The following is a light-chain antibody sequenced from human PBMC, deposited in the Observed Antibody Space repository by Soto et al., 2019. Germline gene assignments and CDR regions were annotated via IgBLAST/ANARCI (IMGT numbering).Light chain of an antibody. J-gene: IGLJ2*01. CDR1: SSDVGGYNY. Sequence: QSVLTKPASVSGSLGQSITISCTGTSSDVGGYNYVSWYQQHPGKAPKLMLYEVTIRPSGVSHRFSGSKSGNTASLTVSGLQAEDEADYYCSSYTSINTLVVFGGGTKLTVL. CDR3: SSYTSINTLVV. V-gene: IGLV2-14*01. CDR2: EVT.